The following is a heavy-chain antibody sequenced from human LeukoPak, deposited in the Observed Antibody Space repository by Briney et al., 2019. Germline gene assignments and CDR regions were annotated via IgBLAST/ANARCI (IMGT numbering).Heavy chain of an antibody. CDR1: GFTFSSYG. CDR2: IRYDGSNK. V-gene: IGHV3-30*02. Sequence: GGSLRLSCAASGFTFSSYGMHWVRQAPGKGLEWVAFIRYDGSNKYYADSVKGRFTISRDNSKNTLYLQMNSLRAEDTAVYYCAKFAGYGSGSYPSQDYYYCGMDVWGQGTTVTVSS. CDR3: AKFAGYGSGSYPSQDYYYCGMDV. D-gene: IGHD3-10*01. J-gene: IGHJ6*02.